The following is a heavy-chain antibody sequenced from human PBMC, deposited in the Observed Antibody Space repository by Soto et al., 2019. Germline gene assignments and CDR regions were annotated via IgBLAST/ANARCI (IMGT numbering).Heavy chain of an antibody. CDR2: ISYDGSNK. J-gene: IGHJ6*02. D-gene: IGHD3-10*01. V-gene: IGHV3-30-3*01. Sequence: GGSLRLSCAASGFTFSSYAMHWVRQAPGKGLEWVAVISYDGSNKYYADSVKGRFTISRDNSKNTLYLQMNSLRAEDTAVYYCAREYYGSGSYSHYYYYGMDVWGQGTTVTVSS. CDR1: GFTFSSYA. CDR3: AREYYGSGSYSHYYYYGMDV.